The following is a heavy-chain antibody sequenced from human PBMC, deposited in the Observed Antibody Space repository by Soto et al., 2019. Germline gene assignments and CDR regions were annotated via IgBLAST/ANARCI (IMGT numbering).Heavy chain of an antibody. Sequence: PGGSLRLSCAASGFAFSNHEFNWVRQAPGKGPEWLAYISSGGHNIYYADSVKGRCAVFRDNAKKSLYLQMSTLRVEDTAVYYCATGDPPYYFYGMDVWGQGTTVTVSS. D-gene: IGHD2-21*01. CDR2: ISSGGHNI. V-gene: IGHV3-48*03. CDR3: ATGDPPYYFYGMDV. J-gene: IGHJ6*02. CDR1: GFAFSNHE.